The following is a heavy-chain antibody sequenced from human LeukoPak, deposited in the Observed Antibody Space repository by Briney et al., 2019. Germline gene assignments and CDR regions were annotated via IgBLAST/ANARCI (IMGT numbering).Heavy chain of an antibody. D-gene: IGHD3-22*01. CDR1: GGTFSSYA. J-gene: IGHJ4*02. Sequence: SVKVSCKASGGTFSSYAISWVRQAPGQGLEWMGGIIPIFDTANYAQKFQGRVTITADESTSTAYMELSSLRSEDTAVYYCARDRFEGGSSGYLVYWGQGTLVTVSS. CDR2: IIPIFDTA. CDR3: ARDRFEGGSSGYLVY. V-gene: IGHV1-69*13.